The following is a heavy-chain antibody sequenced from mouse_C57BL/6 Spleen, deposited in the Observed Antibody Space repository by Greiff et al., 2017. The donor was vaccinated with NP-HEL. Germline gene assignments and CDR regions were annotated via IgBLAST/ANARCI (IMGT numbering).Heavy chain of an antibody. J-gene: IGHJ2*01. D-gene: IGHD2-4*01. CDR1: GFTFSSYA. V-gene: IGHV5-4*01. CDR3: ARDRGITTHYFDY. CDR2: ISDGGSYT. Sequence: EVKLVESGGGLVKPGGSLKLSCAASGFTFSSYAMSWVRQTPEKRLEWVATISDGGSYTYYPDNVKGRFTISRDNAKNNLYLQMSHLKSEDTAMYYCARDRGITTHYFDYWGQGTTLTVSS.